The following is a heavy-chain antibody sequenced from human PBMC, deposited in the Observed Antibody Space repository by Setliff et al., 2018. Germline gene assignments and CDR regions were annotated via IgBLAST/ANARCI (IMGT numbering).Heavy chain of an antibody. J-gene: IGHJ3*02. V-gene: IGHV3-48*01. CDR3: ARGTGNPGLGYAFDI. CDR1: GFTFSSYS. Sequence: GGSLRLSCAASGFTFSSYSMNWVRQAPGKGLGWVSYISSSSTIYYADSVKGRFTISRDNAKNSLYLQMNSLRAEDTAVYYCARGTGNPGLGYAFDIWGQGTMVTVSS. D-gene: IGHD6-19*01. CDR2: ISSSSTI.